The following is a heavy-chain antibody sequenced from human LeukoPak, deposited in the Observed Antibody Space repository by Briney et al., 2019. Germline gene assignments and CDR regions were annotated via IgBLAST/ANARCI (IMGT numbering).Heavy chain of an antibody. D-gene: IGHD6-13*01. J-gene: IGHJ4*02. CDR2: IYHSGST. CDR3: ARGRTAAGQSHYFDY. CDR1: GYSISSGYY. Sequence: PSETLSLTCTVSGYSISSGYYWGWIRQPPGKGLEWIGSIYHSGSTYYNPSLKSRVTISVDTSKNQFSLKLSSVTAADTAVYYCARGRTAAGQSHYFDYWGQGTLVTVFS. V-gene: IGHV4-38-2*02.